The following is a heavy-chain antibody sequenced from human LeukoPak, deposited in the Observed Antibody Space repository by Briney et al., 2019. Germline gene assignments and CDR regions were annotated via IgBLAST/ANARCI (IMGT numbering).Heavy chain of an antibody. CDR2: ISGSGGST. Sequence: GGAPRLSCAAPGFTLCSYAMSWGRQAPGEGVEGVSAISGSGGSTYYADSVKGRFTISRDNSKNTLYLQMNSLRAEDTAVYYCAKDDWQWLVDYWGQGTLVTVSS. J-gene: IGHJ4*02. D-gene: IGHD6-19*01. CDR1: GFTLCSYA. CDR3: AKDDWQWLVDY. V-gene: IGHV3-23*01.